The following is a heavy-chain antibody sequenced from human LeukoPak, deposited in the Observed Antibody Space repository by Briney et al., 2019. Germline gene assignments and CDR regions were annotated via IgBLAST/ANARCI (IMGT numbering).Heavy chain of an antibody. V-gene: IGHV3-64*01. J-gene: IGHJ4*02. Sequence: GESLRLSCAASGFTFNTYALHWVRQAPGKGLEFVSAISSNGASTYYANSVKGRFTISRDNSKNTLYLQMGSLRAEGMAMYYCARIMIRGAPSDNWGQGTLVTVSS. D-gene: IGHD3-10*01. CDR2: ISSNGAST. CDR1: GFTFNTYA. CDR3: ARIMIRGAPSDN.